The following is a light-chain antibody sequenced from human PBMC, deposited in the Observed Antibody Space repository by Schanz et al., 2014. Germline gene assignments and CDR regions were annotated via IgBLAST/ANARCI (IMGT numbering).Light chain of an antibody. CDR3: GTWDSSLSAWV. V-gene: IGLV1-51*01. J-gene: IGLJ3*02. CDR2: DNN. Sequence: QSVLTQPPSVSAAPGQEVTISCSGSTSNIGNNYVSWYQQLPGTAPKLLIYDNNKRPSEIPDRFSGSKSGTSATLGITGLQTGDEADYYCGTWDSSLSAWVFGGGTKLTVL. CDR1: TSNIGNNY.